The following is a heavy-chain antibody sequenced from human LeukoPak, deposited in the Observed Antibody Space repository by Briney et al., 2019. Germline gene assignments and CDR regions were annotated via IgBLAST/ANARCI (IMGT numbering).Heavy chain of an antibody. Sequence: GGSLRLSCAASGFTFSSYSMNRVRQAPGKGLEWVANIKQDGSEKYYVDSVKGRFTISRDNAKNSLYLQMNSLRAEDTAVYYCARDRRSQWELPGGVDYWGQGTLVTVSS. J-gene: IGHJ4*02. V-gene: IGHV3-7*01. D-gene: IGHD1-26*01. CDR3: ARDRRSQWELPGGVDY. CDR2: IKQDGSEK. CDR1: GFTFSSYS.